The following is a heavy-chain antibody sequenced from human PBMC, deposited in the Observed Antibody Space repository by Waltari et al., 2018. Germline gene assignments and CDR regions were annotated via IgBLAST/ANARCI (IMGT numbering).Heavy chain of an antibody. D-gene: IGHD1-26*01. CDR2: INTDGSST. CDR1: GFTFSSYW. CDR3: ARDSGSYYFDY. Sequence: EVQLVESGGGLVQPGGSLRLSCAASGFTFSSYWMHWVRQAPGKGLVWVSRINTDGSSTSYADSGKGRFTISRDNAKNTLYLQMNSLRAEDTAVYYCARDSGSYYFDYWGQGTLVTVSS. J-gene: IGHJ4*02. V-gene: IGHV3-74*01.